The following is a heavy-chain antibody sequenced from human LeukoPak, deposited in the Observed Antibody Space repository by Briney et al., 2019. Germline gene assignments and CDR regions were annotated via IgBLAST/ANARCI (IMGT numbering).Heavy chain of an antibody. J-gene: IGHJ4*02. CDR3: TTDRYYYYDSSGYYSAFDY. CDR1: GFTFSNYW. D-gene: IGHD3-22*01. Sequence: GGSLRLSCAASGFTFSNYWMSWVRQAPGKGLEWVANIKQDGSEKYYVDSVKGRFTISRDNDKNSQYLQMNSLKTEDTAVYYCTTDRYYYYDSSGYYSAFDYWGQGTLVTVSS. V-gene: IGHV3-7*05. CDR2: IKQDGSEK.